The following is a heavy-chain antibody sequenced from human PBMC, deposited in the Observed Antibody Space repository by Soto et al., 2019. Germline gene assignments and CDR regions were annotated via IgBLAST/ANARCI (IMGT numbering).Heavy chain of an antibody. D-gene: IGHD2-2*01. Sequence: QVPLVQSGAEVKKPGASVKVSCKASGYTFTSYDINWVRQATGQGLEWMGWMNPNSGNTGYAQKFQGRVTMTRNTSISTADMRVRSLRSQDTAVYYCARGSGCSSTSCYVGWFDPWCQGTLVTVSS. CDR3: ARGSGCSSTSCYVGWFDP. CDR2: MNPNSGNT. V-gene: IGHV1-8*01. J-gene: IGHJ5*02. CDR1: GYTFTSYD.